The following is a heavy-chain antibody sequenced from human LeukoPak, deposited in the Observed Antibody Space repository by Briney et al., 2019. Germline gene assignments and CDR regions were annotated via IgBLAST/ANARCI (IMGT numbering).Heavy chain of an antibody. CDR2: IYYSGST. D-gene: IGHD3-3*01. V-gene: IGHV4-39*01. CDR1: GGSISSSSYY. CDR3: ARGVRFLDFDY. Sequence: SETLSLTCTVSGGSISSSSYYWGWIRQPPGKGLEWIGSIYYSGSTYYNPSLKSRVTISVDTSKNQFSLKLSSVTAADTAVYYCARGVRFLDFDYWGQGTLATVSS. J-gene: IGHJ4*02.